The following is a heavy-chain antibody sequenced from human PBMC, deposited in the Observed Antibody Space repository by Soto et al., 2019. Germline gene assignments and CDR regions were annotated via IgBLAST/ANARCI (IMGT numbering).Heavy chain of an antibody. Sequence: ASVKVSCKASGYTFTSYAMHWVRQAPGQRLEWIGWINAGNGNTKYSQKFQGSVTITRDISASTAYMELSSLRSEDTAVYYCARISSWYYYYGMDVWGQGTTVTVSS. CDR2: INAGNGNT. CDR1: GYTFTSYA. CDR3: ARISSWYYYYGMDV. J-gene: IGHJ6*02. V-gene: IGHV1-3*01.